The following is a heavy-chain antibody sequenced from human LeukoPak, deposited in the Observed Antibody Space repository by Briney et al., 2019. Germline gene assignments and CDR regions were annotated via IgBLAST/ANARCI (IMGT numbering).Heavy chain of an antibody. CDR1: GFTFSSYA. J-gene: IGHJ5*02. Sequence: PGGSLRLSCAASGFTFSSYAMSWVRQAPGKGLEWVSAISGSGGSTYYADSVKGRFTISRDNAKNSLYLQMNSLRAEDTAVYYCARVRYGDYSGWFDPWGQGTLVTVSS. CDR3: ARVRYGDYSGWFDP. D-gene: IGHD4-17*01. V-gene: IGHV3-23*01. CDR2: ISGSGGST.